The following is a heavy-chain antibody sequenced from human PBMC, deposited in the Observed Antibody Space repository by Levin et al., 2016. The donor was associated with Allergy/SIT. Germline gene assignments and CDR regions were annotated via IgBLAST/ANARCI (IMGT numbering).Heavy chain of an antibody. CDR3: ARDCSTTVSTVCALDI. V-gene: IGHV3-21*01. CDR2: IKSDSTSI. D-gene: IGHD4-11*01. CDR1: GFTFSTYS. J-gene: IGHJ3*02. Sequence: GESLKISCAASGFTFSTYSMNWVRQAPGKGLEWVSSIKSDSTSIFYADSVKGRFTISRDNAKNSLYLQMNSLRAEDTAVYYCARDCSTTVSTVCALDIWGQGTTVTVSS.